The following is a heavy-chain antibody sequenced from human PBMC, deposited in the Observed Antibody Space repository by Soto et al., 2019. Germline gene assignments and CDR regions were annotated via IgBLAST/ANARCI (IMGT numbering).Heavy chain of an antibody. V-gene: IGHV1-2*02. CDR2: INPHSGDT. CDR3: ALERQLNSPADAFDN. D-gene: IGHD6-13*01. J-gene: IGHJ3*02. Sequence: QVQLVQSGAEVKRPGASVKVSCKASGFTGYYIHWVRQAPGQGLEWMGRINPHSGDTNYAQTFQGRVTMTRDTSISTVYMDLSRLKSDDTAVYYCALERQLNSPADAFDNWGQGTMVTVSS. CDR1: GFTGYY.